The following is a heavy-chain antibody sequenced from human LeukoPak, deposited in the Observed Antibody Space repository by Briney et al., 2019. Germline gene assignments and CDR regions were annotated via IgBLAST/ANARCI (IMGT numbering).Heavy chain of an antibody. CDR2: IRNKANGGTT. J-gene: IGHJ3*02. CDR1: GFTFSDYA. Sequence: PGGSLRLSCTTSGFTFSDYAVSWVRQAPGKGLEWMGFIRNKANGGTTEYAASVKGRFTISRDDSKTIAHLQMSSLKTEDTAVYYCSRFYSSGWASGAFDIWGQGTMVTVYS. V-gene: IGHV3-49*04. CDR3: SRFYSSGWASGAFDI. D-gene: IGHD3-22*01.